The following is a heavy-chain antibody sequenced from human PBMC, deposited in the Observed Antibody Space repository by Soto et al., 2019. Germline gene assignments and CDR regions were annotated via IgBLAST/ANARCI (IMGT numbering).Heavy chain of an antibody. Sequence: QLQLQESGPGLVKPSETVSLTCTVSGDSISSSSLYWGWIRQPPGKGLEWIGSIYNSGKTYYSLSLESRVTISVDTSKNQFSLKLSSVTAADTAVYYCARHGSNSGSYSEYFQYWGQGTLVAVSS. CDR3: ARHGSNSGSYSEYFQY. D-gene: IGHD1-26*01. CDR2: IYNSGKT. J-gene: IGHJ1*01. CDR1: GDSISSSSLY. V-gene: IGHV4-39*01.